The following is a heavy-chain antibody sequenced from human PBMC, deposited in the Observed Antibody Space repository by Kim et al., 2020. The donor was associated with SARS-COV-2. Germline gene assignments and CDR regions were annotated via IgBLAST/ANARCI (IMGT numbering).Heavy chain of an antibody. V-gene: IGHV1-2*06. CDR3: ARVRAAQGSGTSLDF. CDR1: GYPFTGYY. Sequence: ASVKVSCKASGYPFTGYYLHWVRQAPGQGLEWIGRIYPYNGFADYAQKFQGRATMTLDMSIATAYLELTRLSFDDPAIYFCARVRAAQGSGTSLDFWGQG. D-gene: IGHD3-10*01. CDR2: IYPYNGFA. J-gene: IGHJ4*02.